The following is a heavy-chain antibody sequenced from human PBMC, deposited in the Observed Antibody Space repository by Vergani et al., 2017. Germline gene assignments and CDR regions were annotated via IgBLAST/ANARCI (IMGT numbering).Heavy chain of an antibody. V-gene: IGHV4-30-4*01. CDR1: GGSISSGDYY. Sequence: QVQLQESGPGLVKPSQTLSLTCTVSGGSISSGDYYWSWIRQPPGKGLEWIGYIYYSGSTYYNPSLKSRVTISVDTSKNQFSLKLSSVTAADTAVYYCASQILGYCSSTSCPFDYWGREPWSPSPQ. CDR2: IYYSGST. J-gene: IGHJ4*02. D-gene: IGHD2-2*01. CDR3: ASQILGYCSSTSCPFDY.